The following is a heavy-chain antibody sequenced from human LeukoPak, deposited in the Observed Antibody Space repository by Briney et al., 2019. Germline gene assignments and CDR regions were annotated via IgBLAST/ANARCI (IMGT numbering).Heavy chain of an antibody. D-gene: IGHD3-9*01. CDR3: ARDILTGSQSRFQH. CDR2: ISSSSTI. Sequence: GGSLRLSCAASGFTFSGYSMTWVRQAPGKGLEWVSYISSSSTIYYADSVKGRFTISRDNAKNSLYLQMNSLRAEDTAVYYCARDILTGSQSRFQHWGQGTLVTVSS. CDR1: GFTFSGYS. V-gene: IGHV3-48*04. J-gene: IGHJ1*01.